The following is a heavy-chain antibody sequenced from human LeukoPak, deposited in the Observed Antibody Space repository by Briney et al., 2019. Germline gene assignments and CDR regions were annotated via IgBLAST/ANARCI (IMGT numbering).Heavy chain of an antibody. J-gene: IGHJ4*02. V-gene: IGHV3-74*01. D-gene: IGHD1-26*01. CDR3: VKVRGRARVGYFDY. CDR1: GFXFSSSW. CDR2: INKDGSVI. Sequence: PGGSLTLSCAASGFXFSSSWIHWVRQAPGKGLVWVSRINKDGSVIDYAESVKGRFSISRDNAKNTLYLQMNSLRVEDTAIYYCVKVRGRARVGYFDYWGQGALVTVSS.